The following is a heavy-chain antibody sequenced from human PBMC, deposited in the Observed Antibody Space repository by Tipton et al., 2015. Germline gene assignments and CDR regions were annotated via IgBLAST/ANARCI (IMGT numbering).Heavy chain of an antibody. CDR1: GGSFSDYY. CDR3: ACQDYDSLTRDYQTVDY. D-gene: IGHD3-9*01. Sequence: TLSLTCTVSGGSFSDYYWSWIRQSPGKGLEWIGYISYSGSTHYNPSLKRRVTISLDTSKNQFSLKLTSVTAADTAVYYCACQDYDSLTRDYQTVDYWGQGTLVTVSS. V-gene: IGHV4-59*08. CDR2: ISYSGST. J-gene: IGHJ4*02.